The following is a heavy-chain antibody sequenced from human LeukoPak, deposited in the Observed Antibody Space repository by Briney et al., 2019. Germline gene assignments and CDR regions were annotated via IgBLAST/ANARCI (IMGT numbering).Heavy chain of an antibody. D-gene: IGHD4-11*01. V-gene: IGHV1-69*05. CDR1: GGTFSSYA. CDR2: IIPIFGTA. Sequence: ASVKVSCKASGGTFSSYAISWVRQAPGQGLEWMGRIIPIFGTANYAQKFQGRVTITTDESTSTAYMELSSLKSEDTAVYYCARQTTVTTGFDPWGQGTLVTDSS. J-gene: IGHJ5*02. CDR3: ARQTTVTTGFDP.